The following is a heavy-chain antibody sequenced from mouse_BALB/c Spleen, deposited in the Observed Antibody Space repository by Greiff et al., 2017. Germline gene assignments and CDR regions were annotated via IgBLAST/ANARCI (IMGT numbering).Heavy chain of an antibody. CDR3: AWGLREGFAY. Sequence: DVKLVESGPGLVKPSQSLSLTCTVTGYSITSDYAWNWIRQFPGNKLEWMGYISYSGSTSYNPSLKSRISITRDTSKNQFFLQLNSVTTEDTATYYCAWGLREGFAYWGQGTLVTVSA. J-gene: IGHJ3*01. CDR1: GYSITSDYA. CDR2: ISYSGST. D-gene: IGHD2-4*01. V-gene: IGHV3-2*02.